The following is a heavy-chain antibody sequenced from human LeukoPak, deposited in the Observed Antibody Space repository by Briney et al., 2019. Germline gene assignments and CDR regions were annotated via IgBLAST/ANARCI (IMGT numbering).Heavy chain of an antibody. Sequence: ASVKVSCKASGYTFTGYYIHWVRQAPGQGGEGMGWINPNSGGTNYAQKFQGRVTMTRDTSISTAYMELSRLRSDDTAVYYCARGSWYYFDYWGQGTLVTVSS. J-gene: IGHJ4*02. CDR1: GYTFTGYY. D-gene: IGHD6-13*01. CDR3: ARGSWYYFDY. CDR2: INPNSGGT. V-gene: IGHV1-2*02.